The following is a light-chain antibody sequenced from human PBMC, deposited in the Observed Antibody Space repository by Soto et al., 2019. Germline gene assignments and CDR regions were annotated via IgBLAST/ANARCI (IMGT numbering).Light chain of an antibody. V-gene: IGKV3-11*01. Sequence: EIVLTQSPATLSLSPGERATLSCRASQSVGSYLPWYQQKPGQAPRLLIYDASNRAPGIPARFSGSGTGTDFTLTISSLEPEDFAVYYCQQRNNWPPVTFGQGTRLEIK. J-gene: IGKJ5*01. CDR3: QQRNNWPPVT. CDR1: QSVGSY. CDR2: DAS.